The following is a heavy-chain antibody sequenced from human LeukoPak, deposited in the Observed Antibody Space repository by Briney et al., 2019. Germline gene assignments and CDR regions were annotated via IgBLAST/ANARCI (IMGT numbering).Heavy chain of an antibody. CDR3: ARDSSGWTAAFDY. CDR1: GFILSDYY. D-gene: IGHD6-19*01. Sequence: MSGGSLRLSCAASGFILSDYYMSWIRRAPGKGLEWVSYISSSGATIYYADSVKDRFTISRDNAKNSLYLQMNSLRAEDTAVYYCARDSSGWTAAFDYWGQGTLVTVSS. V-gene: IGHV3-11*04. CDR2: ISSSGATI. J-gene: IGHJ4*02.